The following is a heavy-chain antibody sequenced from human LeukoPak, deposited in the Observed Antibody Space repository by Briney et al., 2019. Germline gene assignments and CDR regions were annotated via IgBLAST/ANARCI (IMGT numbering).Heavy chain of an antibody. CDR1: GGSFSGYY. Sequence: SETLSLTCAVYGGSFSGYYWSWIRQPPGKGLEWIGEINHSGGTNYNPSLKSRVTISVDTSKNQFSLKLSSVTAADTAVYYCARLGTVTPLPFDYWGQGTLVTVSS. V-gene: IGHV4-34*01. D-gene: IGHD4-17*01. CDR2: INHSGGT. CDR3: ARLGTVTPLPFDY. J-gene: IGHJ4*02.